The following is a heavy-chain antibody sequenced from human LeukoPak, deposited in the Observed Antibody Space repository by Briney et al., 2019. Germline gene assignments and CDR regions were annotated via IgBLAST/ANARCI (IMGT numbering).Heavy chain of an antibody. D-gene: IGHD4-23*01. V-gene: IGHV4-34*01. CDR1: GGSFSGYY. J-gene: IGHJ2*01. CDR3: ARMTPYGGNSQRYWYFAL. Sequence: KPSETLSLTCVVYGGSFSGYYWSWIRQPPGKGREWIGEINHSGSTNYNPSLKSRVTISVDTSKNQFSLKLSSVTAADTAVYYCARMTPYGGNSQRYWYFALWGRGTLVTVSS. CDR2: INHSGST.